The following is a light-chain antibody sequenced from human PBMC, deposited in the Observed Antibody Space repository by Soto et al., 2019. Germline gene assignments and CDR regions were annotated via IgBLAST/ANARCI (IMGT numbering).Light chain of an antibody. CDR2: GAS. CDR1: QSVSSN. Sequence: EIVMTQSPATLSVSPGERATLSCRASQSVSSNLAWYQQKPGQAPRLLIYGASTRATGIPARFSGSGSGTHFTLTITSLQSEDFSLYYCQQYNNCPPYTFGQGPKLHIK. J-gene: IGKJ2*01. CDR3: QQYNNCPPYT. V-gene: IGKV3-15*01.